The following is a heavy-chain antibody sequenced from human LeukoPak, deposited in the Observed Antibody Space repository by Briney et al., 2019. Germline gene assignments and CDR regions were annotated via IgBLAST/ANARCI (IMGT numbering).Heavy chain of an antibody. CDR3: AKDATPALGTVYMDV. D-gene: IGHD6-13*01. V-gene: IGHV3-48*03. CDR1: GFTFSNYE. J-gene: IGHJ6*03. CDR2: ISNFGDII. Sequence: GGSLRLSCAASGFTFSNYEMNWVRQPPGKGLEWISHISNFGDIIHYADSVEGRFTISRDNDKNSIYLQMNSLRAEDTAVYYCAKDATPALGTVYMDVWGKGTTVTISS.